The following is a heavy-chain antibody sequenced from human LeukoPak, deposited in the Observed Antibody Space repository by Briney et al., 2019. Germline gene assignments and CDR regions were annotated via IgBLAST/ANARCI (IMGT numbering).Heavy chain of an antibody. J-gene: IGHJ3*02. CDR1: GFTFSDYY. CDR2: ISSSSSYT. V-gene: IGHV3-11*05. CDR3: ARVDSSGSGAFDI. D-gene: IGHD3-22*01. Sequence: GGSLRLSCAASGFTFSDYYMSWIRQAPGKGLEWVSHISSSSSYTNYADSVKGRFTISRDNAKNSLYLQMNSLRAEDTAVYYCARVDSSGSGAFDIWGQGTMVTVSS.